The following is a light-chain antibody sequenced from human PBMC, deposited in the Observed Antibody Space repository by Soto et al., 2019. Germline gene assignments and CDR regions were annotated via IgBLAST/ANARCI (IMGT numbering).Light chain of an antibody. J-gene: IGKJ4*01. Sequence: EIVLTQSPATLSFSPGERATLSCRASQSVSSNLAWYQQKPGQAPSLLIYGASNRATGIPARFSGSGSGTDFTLTISSLEPEDFVVYYCQQRRNWPLTFGGGTKVEIK. CDR3: QQRRNWPLT. CDR2: GAS. V-gene: IGKV3-11*01. CDR1: QSVSSN.